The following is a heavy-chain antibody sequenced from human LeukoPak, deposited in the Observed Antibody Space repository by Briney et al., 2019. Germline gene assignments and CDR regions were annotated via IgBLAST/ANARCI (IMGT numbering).Heavy chain of an antibody. CDR2: ISSDGSIK. D-gene: IGHD3-10*01. Sequence: PGGSLRLSWAASGFTFCSYGMHWVRQAPGKGLVWVSRISSDGSIKGYADSVKGRFTISRDNAKNTLYLQMNSLRAEDTAVYYCARHLYYYLDYWGQGTLVTVSS. CDR3: ARHLYYYLDY. J-gene: IGHJ4*02. V-gene: IGHV3-74*01. CDR1: GFTFCSYG.